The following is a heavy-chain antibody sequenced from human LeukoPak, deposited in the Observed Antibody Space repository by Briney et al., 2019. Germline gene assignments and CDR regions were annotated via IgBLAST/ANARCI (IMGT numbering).Heavy chain of an antibody. J-gene: IGHJ5*02. CDR2: IYYSGST. Sequence: SETLSLTCSVSGDSISSYYWSWIRQPPGEGLEWIGHIYYSGSTNYNPSLKSRVTISVDTSKNQFSLKLSSVTAADTAVYYCARSPSIVRGVGCWFDPWGQGTPVTVSS. CDR1: GDSISSYY. D-gene: IGHD3-10*01. CDR3: ARSPSIVRGVGCWFDP. V-gene: IGHV4-59*01.